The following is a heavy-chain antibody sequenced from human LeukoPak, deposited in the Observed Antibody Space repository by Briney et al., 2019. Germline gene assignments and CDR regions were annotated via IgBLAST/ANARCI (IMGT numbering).Heavy chain of an antibody. CDR2: IYYSGSP. CDR3: ARDRRGYSYGYVDY. J-gene: IGHJ4*02. V-gene: IGHV4-59*12. Sequence: SETLSLTCTVSGGSISSSYWSWIRQPPGKGLEWIGYIYYSGSPNYNPSLKSRVTMSVDTSKNQFSLKLSSVTAADTAVYYCARDRRGYSYGYVDYWGQGTLVTVSS. D-gene: IGHD5-18*01. CDR1: GGSISSSY.